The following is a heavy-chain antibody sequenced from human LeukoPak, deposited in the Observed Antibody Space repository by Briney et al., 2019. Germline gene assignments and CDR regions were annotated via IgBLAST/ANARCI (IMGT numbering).Heavy chain of an antibody. J-gene: IGHJ4*02. D-gene: IGHD4-17*01. CDR1: GFTFSNAW. CDR2: IKSKTDGGTT. Sequence: GGSPRLSCAASGFTFSNAWMSWVRQAPGKGLEWVGRIKSKTDGGTTDYAAPVKGRFTISRDDSKNTLYLQMNSLKTEDTAVYYCTTVSASADMTTVTTLDYWGQGTLVTVSS. V-gene: IGHV3-15*01. CDR3: TTVSASADMTTVTTLDY.